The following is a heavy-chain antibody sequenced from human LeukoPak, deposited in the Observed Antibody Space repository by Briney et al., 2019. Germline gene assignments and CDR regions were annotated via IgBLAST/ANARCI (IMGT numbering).Heavy chain of an antibody. J-gene: IGHJ3*02. D-gene: IGHD1-26*01. CDR3: ATLSGNYPSDAFDI. V-gene: IGHV5-51*01. Sequence: GESLKISSKGSGYSFSTYWIAWVRQMPGKGLEWMRIIYPGDSDTRYSPSFQGQVTISADKSITTAYLQWNSLQASDTAMFYCATLSGNYPSDAFDIWGQGTMVTVSS. CDR2: IYPGDSDT. CDR1: GYSFSTYW.